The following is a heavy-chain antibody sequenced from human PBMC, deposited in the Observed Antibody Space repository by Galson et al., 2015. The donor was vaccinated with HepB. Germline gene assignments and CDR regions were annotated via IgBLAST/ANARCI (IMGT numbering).Heavy chain of an antibody. V-gene: IGHV3-64D*06. CDR3: VKGGYDILTGYYNYFDY. CDR2: ISSNGGST. CDR1: GFTFSSYA. D-gene: IGHD3-9*01. J-gene: IGHJ4*02. Sequence: SLRLSCAASGFTFSSYAMHWVRQAPGKGLEYVSAISSNGGSTYYADSVKGRFTISRDNSKNTLYLQMSSLRAEDTAVYYCVKGGYDILTGYYNYFDYWGQGTLVTVSS.